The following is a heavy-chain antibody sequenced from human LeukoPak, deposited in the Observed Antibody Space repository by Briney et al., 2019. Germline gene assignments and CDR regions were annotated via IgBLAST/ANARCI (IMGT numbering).Heavy chain of an antibody. V-gene: IGHV1-24*01. D-gene: IGHD3-10*01. CDR1: GYTLTELS. J-gene: IGHJ4*02. Sequence: ASVKVSCKVSGYTLTELSMHWVRQAPGKGLEWMGGFDPEDGETIYAQKFQGRVTMTEDTSTDTAYMELSSLRSEDTAVYYCATLPAHYYGSEQTDYWGQGTLVTVSS. CDR3: ATLPAHYYGSEQTDY. CDR2: FDPEDGET.